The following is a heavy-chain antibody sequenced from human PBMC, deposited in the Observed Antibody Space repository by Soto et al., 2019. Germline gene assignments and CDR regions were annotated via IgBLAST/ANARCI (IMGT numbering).Heavy chain of an antibody. Sequence: GGCLRLSCAASRFTFGNYIMNWVRQAPGKGLEWLAYINDGSSTIYYEDSVKGRFTISRDNAKNSLYLQMSSLSAEDTAVYYGAREGTTGFDIWGQGTMVSVSS. V-gene: IGHV3-48*01. D-gene: IGHD1-1*01. CDR1: RFTFGNYI. J-gene: IGHJ3*02. CDR3: AREGTTGFDI. CDR2: INDGSSTI.